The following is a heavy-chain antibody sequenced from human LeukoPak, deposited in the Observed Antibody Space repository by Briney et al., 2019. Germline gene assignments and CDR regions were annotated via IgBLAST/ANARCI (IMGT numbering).Heavy chain of an antibody. V-gene: IGHV3-9*01. CDR1: GFKFDDYS. D-gene: IGHD1-1*01. Sequence: PGRSLRLSCAASGFKFDDYSMHWVRQSPGKGLEWVSGVSSSSDSIDYVDSVKGRFTISRDDSNNSLYLEMNSLRAADTARYYCASRDNEHYLEPFDNWGQGTLVTVPS. CDR2: VSSSSDSI. CDR3: ASRDNEHYLEPFDN. J-gene: IGHJ4*02.